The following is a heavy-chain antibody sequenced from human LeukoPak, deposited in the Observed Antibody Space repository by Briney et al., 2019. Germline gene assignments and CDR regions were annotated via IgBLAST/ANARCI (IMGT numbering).Heavy chain of an antibody. CDR1: GFTFSNAW. CDR2: IKSKTDGGTT. CDR3: TTDCSSTSYYDI. D-gene: IGHD2-2*01. Sequence: GGSLRLSCAASGFTFSNAWMSWVRQAPGKGLEWVGRIKSKTDGGTTDYAAPVKGRFTISRDDSKNTLYLQMNSLKTEDTAVYYCTTDCSSTSYYDIWGQGTMVTVSS. V-gene: IGHV3-15*01. J-gene: IGHJ3*02.